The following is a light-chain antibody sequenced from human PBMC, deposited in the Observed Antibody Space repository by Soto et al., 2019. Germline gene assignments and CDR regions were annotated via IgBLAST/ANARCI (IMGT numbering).Light chain of an antibody. V-gene: IGKV1-27*01. Sequence: DIQMTQSPSSLSASVGDRVTITCRASQDINNYLAWYQVQPGKGPKLLIYAASTLQSGVPSRFSGSGSGTDFTITISSLQPEDVATYFWQKYNSAPRTFGQATRVEI. CDR3: QKYNSAPRT. J-gene: IGKJ1*01. CDR2: AAS. CDR1: QDINNY.